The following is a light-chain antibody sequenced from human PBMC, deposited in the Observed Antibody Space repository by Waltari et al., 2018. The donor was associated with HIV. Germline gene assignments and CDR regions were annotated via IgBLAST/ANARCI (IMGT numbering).Light chain of an antibody. CDR1: SSNIGSSA. Sequence: QAVLTQAPSASGTPGQRVTISCSGRSSNIGSSAVNWYQQLPGTAPQLLIYANSQRPSGVPDRFSGSKSGTSASLAISGLQSEDEADYYCATWDDSLNGHVFGGGTKLTVL. V-gene: IGLV1-44*01. CDR2: ANS. CDR3: ATWDDSLNGHV. J-gene: IGLJ2*01.